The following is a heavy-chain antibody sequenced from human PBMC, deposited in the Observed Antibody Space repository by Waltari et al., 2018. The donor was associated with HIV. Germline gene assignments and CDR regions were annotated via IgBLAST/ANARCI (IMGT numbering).Heavy chain of an antibody. D-gene: IGHD2-15*01. CDR3: ARDLNVVGHPDYHHG. Sequence: EVQLVESGGGLVQPGGSLRLSCAASGFIFSDNRMHWARQVPGKGLGGDSLIKTDETWTHYAVSRKGRFTIARDNAKNTLYMKMNSLRVEGTAVYYWARDLNVVGHPDYHHGWGQGTLVTVSS. V-gene: IGHV3-74*01. CDR2: IKTDETWT. J-gene: IGHJ4*02. CDR1: GFIFSDNR.